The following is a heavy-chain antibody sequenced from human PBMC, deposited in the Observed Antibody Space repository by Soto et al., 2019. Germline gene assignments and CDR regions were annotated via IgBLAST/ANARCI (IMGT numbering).Heavy chain of an antibody. J-gene: IGHJ6*02. CDR2: ISTYTGNT. CDR3: ARGYYYGSGRPTPGGMDV. D-gene: IGHD3-10*01. V-gene: IGHV1-18*01. CDR1: GYTFTNYD. Sequence: QGHLVQSGAEVKKPGASVKVSCKASGYTFTNYDIIWVRQAPGQGLERMGWISTYTGNTNYAQKLQGRVTMTTDTSTSTAYMELRSLRSDDTAVYYCARGYYYGSGRPTPGGMDVWGQGTTVTVSS.